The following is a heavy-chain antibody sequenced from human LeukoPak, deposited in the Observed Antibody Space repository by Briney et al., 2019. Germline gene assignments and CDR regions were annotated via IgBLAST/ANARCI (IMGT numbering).Heavy chain of an antibody. D-gene: IGHD3-16*02. CDR3: ARGYDYVWGSYRDLFDY. Sequence: GGSLRLSCTASGFTFGDYAMSWFRQAPGKGLEWVAFIRNVGNNKYHADSVKGRFTISRDNAKNSLYLQMNSLRAEDTAVYYCARGYDYVWGSYRDLFDYWGQGTLVTVSS. CDR2: IRNVGNNK. CDR1: GFTFGDYA. J-gene: IGHJ4*02. V-gene: IGHV3-30*02.